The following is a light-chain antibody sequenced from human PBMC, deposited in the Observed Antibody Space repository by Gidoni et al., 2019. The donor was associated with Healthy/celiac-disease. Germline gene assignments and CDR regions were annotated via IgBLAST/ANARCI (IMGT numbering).Light chain of an antibody. CDR2: GNS. CDR3: QSYDSSLSAVV. CDR1: SSNIGAGYE. J-gene: IGLJ2*01. V-gene: IGLV1-40*01. Sequence: QSVLTQPPSVSGATGQRVTISCTGSSSNIGAGYEVHWYQQLPGTAPKLLIYGNSNRPSGVPDRFSGSKSGTSASLAITGLQAEDESDYYCQSYDSSLSAVVFGGGTKLTVL.